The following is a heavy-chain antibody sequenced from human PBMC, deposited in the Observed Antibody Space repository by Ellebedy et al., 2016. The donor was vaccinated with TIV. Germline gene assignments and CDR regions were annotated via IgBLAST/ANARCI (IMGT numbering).Heavy chain of an antibody. V-gene: IGHV3-23*01. J-gene: IGHJ6*02. Sequence: GESLKISCGASGFTFNSYAMSWVRQAPGKGLEWVSSLSTSGGGTYYADSVKGRFTISRDNSKNTLYLQMNSLRAEDKAVYYCAKRVTMVREVITYYHYAMDVWGQGTTVTVSS. CDR2: LSTSGGGT. D-gene: IGHD3-10*01. CDR1: GFTFNSYA. CDR3: AKRVTMVREVITYYHYAMDV.